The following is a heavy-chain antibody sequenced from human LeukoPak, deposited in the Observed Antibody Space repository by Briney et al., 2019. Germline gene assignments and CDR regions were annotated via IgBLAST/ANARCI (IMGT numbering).Heavy chain of an antibody. Sequence: PGGSLRLSCAASGFRFNTYWMHWVRQAPGEGLVWVSLISSDGSKALYADSVQGRFTISRDNAGKSLYLQMDGLRPEDTAVYYCAREGYTYGHGVDFWGQGTLVTVSS. D-gene: IGHD5-18*01. CDR3: AREGYTYGHGVDF. CDR1: GFRFNTYW. J-gene: IGHJ4*02. CDR2: ISSDGSKA. V-gene: IGHV3-74*01.